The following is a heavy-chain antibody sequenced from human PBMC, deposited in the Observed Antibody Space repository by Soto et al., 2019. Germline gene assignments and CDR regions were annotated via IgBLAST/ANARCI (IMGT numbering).Heavy chain of an antibody. Sequence: VKVSCKASGYTFTSYAISWVRQAPGQGLEWMGGIIPIFGTANYAQKFQGRVTITADESTSTAYMELSSLRSEDTAVYYCASHSGWYDGPHDYWGQGTLVTVSS. J-gene: IGHJ4*02. CDR3: ASHSGWYDGPHDY. CDR2: IIPIFGTA. D-gene: IGHD6-19*01. CDR1: GYTFTSYA. V-gene: IGHV1-69*01.